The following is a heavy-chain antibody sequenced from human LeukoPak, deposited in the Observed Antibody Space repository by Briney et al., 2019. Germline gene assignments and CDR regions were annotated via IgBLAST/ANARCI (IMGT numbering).Heavy chain of an antibody. CDR2: IYYSGST. V-gene: IGHV4-39*01. Sequence: PSETLSLTCTVSGGSITSSSYYWGWLRQPPGKGREWIGSIYYSGSTYYNPSLKRRVTISVDTSKNQFSLKLSSVTAADTAVYYCARASAMVKVGFDYWGQGTLVTVSS. CDR1: GGSITSSSYY. CDR3: ARASAMVKVGFDY. J-gene: IGHJ4*02. D-gene: IGHD5-18*01.